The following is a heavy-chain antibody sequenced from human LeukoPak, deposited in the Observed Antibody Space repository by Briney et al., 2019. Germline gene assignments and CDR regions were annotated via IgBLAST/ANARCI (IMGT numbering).Heavy chain of an antibody. J-gene: IGHJ3*02. V-gene: IGHV3-48*03. Sequence: PGGSLRLSCAASGFTFSSYEMNWVRQAPGKGLEWVSYISSSGSTIYYADSVKGRFTISRDNPKNSLYLQLNSLRVEDTAVYYCAKGVRYYYDASGTGNDAFDIWGQGTMVTVSS. D-gene: IGHD3-22*01. CDR3: AKGVRYYYDASGTGNDAFDI. CDR1: GFTFSSYE. CDR2: ISSSGSTI.